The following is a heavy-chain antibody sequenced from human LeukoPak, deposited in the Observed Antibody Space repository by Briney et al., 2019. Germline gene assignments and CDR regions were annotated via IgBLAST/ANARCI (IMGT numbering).Heavy chain of an antibody. CDR1: GGSISSYY. V-gene: IGHV4-59*01. CDR2: IYYSGST. D-gene: IGHD6-13*01. J-gene: IGHJ6*02. CDR3: ATSLAAAGSYYYYGMDV. Sequence: SETLSLTCTVSGGSISSYYWSWIRQPPGKGLEWIGYIYYSGSTNYNPSLKCRVTISVDTSKNQFSLKLSSVTAADTAVYYCATSLAAAGSYYYYGMDVWGQGTTVTVSS.